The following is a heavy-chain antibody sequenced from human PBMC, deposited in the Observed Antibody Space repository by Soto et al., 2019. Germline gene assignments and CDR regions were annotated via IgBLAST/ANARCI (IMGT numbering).Heavy chain of an antibody. CDR3: ARVKHVGPPYYFDY. CDR1: GFTFTNYW. J-gene: IGHJ4*02. Sequence: PGGSLRLSCAASGFTFTNYWMTWVRQAPGKGLEWVANIKEDGGEKYYVDSVKGRFTISRDNAKKSLFLQMNSLRAEDTALYYCARVKHVGPPYYFDYWGQGTLVTVSS. V-gene: IGHV3-7*03. CDR2: IKEDGGEK.